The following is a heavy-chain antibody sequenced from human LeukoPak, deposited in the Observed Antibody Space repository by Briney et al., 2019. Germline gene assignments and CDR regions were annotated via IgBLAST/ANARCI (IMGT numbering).Heavy chain of an antibody. CDR1: GYSISTGYY. CDR3: ARGRPTTSIAAAGVNWFDP. D-gene: IGHD6-13*01. V-gene: IGHV4-38-2*02. Sequence: PSETLSLTCTVSGYSISTGYYWDWIRQPPGKGLEWIGTFYHGGSIYYNPSLKSRVTISVDTSKNQFSLNLTSVTAADTAVYYCARGRPTTSIAAAGVNWFDPWGQGTLVTVSS. CDR2: FYHGGSI. J-gene: IGHJ5*02.